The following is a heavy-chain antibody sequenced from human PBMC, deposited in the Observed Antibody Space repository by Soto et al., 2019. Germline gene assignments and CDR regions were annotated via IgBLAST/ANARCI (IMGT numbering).Heavy chain of an antibody. J-gene: IGHJ4*02. CDR3: ATVVRIGARPSYFDY. Sequence: LRLSCAASGFTFSSYAMVWVRQAPGKGLEWVSAISGSGGSTYYADSVKGRFTISRDTSKNTVYLQTNSLRGDDTAVYYCATVVRIGARPSYFDYWGQGTLVTVSS. V-gene: IGHV3-23*01. CDR1: GFTFSSYA. D-gene: IGHD6-6*01. CDR2: ISGSGGST.